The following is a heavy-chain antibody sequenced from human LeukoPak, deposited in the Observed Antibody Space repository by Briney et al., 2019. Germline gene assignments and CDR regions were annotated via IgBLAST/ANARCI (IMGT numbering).Heavy chain of an antibody. D-gene: IGHD6-6*01. CDR3: AKHSGSNHFDY. CDR1: GFTFSSYA. J-gene: IGHJ4*02. V-gene: IGHV3-23*01. Sequence: GGSLRLSCAASGFTFSSYAMSWVRQAPGKGLEWVSAISGSGGSTYYADSVKGRFTISRDNSKNTLYLQVNSLRAEDTAIYYCAKHSGSNHFDYWGQGTLVTASS. CDR2: ISGSGGST.